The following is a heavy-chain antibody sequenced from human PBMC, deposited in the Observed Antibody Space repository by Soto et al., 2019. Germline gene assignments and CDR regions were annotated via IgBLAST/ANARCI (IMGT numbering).Heavy chain of an antibody. V-gene: IGHV1-2*02. CDR1: GYTFTGHY. CDR2: IGPETGAT. J-gene: IGHJ4*02. D-gene: IGHD1-26*01. CDR3: GRGRSGQIVVFY. Sequence: ASVKVSCKASGYTFTGHYIHWVRQAPEQGPEWMGEIGPETGATRYAQKFQGRVTMTGDMSITTVYMELNNLSPDDTAVYYCGRGRSGQIVVFYWGQGTPVTVSS.